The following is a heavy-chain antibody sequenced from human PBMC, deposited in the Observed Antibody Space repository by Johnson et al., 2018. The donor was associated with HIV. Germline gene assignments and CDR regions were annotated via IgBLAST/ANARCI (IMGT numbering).Heavy chain of an antibody. V-gene: IGHV3-64*01. CDR3: TTASRGGWI. J-gene: IGHJ3*02. Sequence: VQLVESGGGLVQPGGSLRLSCAASGFTFSSYAMHWVRQAPGKGLEYVSGISSNGGSPYYANSLKDRFTFSSDNSKNTLYLQMNSLKTEDTAVYYCTTASRGGWIWGQGTMVTVSS. CDR2: ISSNGGSP. D-gene: IGHD6-19*01. CDR1: GFTFSSYA.